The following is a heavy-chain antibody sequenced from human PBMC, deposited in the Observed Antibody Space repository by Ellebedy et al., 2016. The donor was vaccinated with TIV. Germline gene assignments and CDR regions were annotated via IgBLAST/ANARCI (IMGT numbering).Heavy chain of an antibody. V-gene: IGHV3-30*04. D-gene: IGHD3-10*01. CDR2: ISYDGGNK. Sequence: GGSLRLXXAASGFTFSHYFMHWVRQAPGKGLEWVAVISYDGGNKYYADSVKGRFTISRDDAKNSLFLQMSSLRDDDTAVYYCAREFGSGSYPRLDYWGQGTLVTVSS. J-gene: IGHJ4*02. CDR1: GFTFSHYF. CDR3: AREFGSGSYPRLDY.